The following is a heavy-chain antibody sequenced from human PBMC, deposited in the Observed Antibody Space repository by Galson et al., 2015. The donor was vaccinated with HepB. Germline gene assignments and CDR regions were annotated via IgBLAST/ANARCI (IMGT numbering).Heavy chain of an antibody. CDR3: AKLGGSGSYQAYFDY. Sequence: SLRLSCAASGFTFSNSAMTWVRQAPGKGLEWVSVIGHNGGNTNYAESVKGRFTISRDNSKNTLYLQMNSPRAEDTALFYCAKLGGSGSYQAYFDYWGQGTLVTVSS. D-gene: IGHD3-10*01. CDR1: GFTFSNSA. J-gene: IGHJ4*02. CDR2: IGHNGGNT. V-gene: IGHV3-23*01.